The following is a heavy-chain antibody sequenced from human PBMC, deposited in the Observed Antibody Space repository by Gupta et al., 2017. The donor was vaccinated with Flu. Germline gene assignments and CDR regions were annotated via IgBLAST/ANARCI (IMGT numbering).Heavy chain of an antibody. D-gene: IGHD2-2*01. CDR3: AKVGSSTSYYYYYMDG. J-gene: IGHJ6*03. CDR2: IGGSGGST. V-gene: IGHV3-23*01. CDR1: GFTFSSYA. Sequence: EVQLLESGGGLVQPGGSLRLSCAASGFTFSSYAMHWVRQPPGKGLEWGSAIGGSGGSTYYADSVKGRFTISRDNSKNKLYRQMNSLRAEETDVYYCAKVGSSTSYYYYYMDGLGKGTTVTVSS.